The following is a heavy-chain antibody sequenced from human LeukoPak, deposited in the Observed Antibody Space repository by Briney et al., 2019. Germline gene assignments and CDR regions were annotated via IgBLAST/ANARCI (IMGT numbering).Heavy chain of an antibody. V-gene: IGHV1-46*01. CDR2: INPSGGST. CDR1: GYTFTSYY. J-gene: IGHJ4*02. CDR3: ARVPKPDCSGGSCYGIDY. Sequence: GASVKVSCKASGYTFTSYYMHWVRQAPGQGLEWMGIINPSGGSTSYAQKFQGRVTMTRDTSTSTVYMELSSLRSEDTAVYYCARVPKPDCSGGSCYGIDYWGQGTLVTVSS. D-gene: IGHD2-15*01.